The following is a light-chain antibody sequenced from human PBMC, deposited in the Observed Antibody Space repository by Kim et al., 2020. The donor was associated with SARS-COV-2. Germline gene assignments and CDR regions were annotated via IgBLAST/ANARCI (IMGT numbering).Light chain of an antibody. CDR3: QQYNNWPLT. V-gene: IGKV3-15*01. CDR1: QSVSSN. CDR2: GAS. J-gene: IGKJ3*01. Sequence: VPQGERAALAGRASQSVSSNVAWYQQKPGQAPRLLISGASTRATGIPARFSGSGSGTEFTLTISSLQSEDFAVYYCQQYNNWPLTFGPGTKVDIK.